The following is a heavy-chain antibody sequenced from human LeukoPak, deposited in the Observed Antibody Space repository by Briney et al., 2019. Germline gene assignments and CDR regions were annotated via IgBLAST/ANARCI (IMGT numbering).Heavy chain of an antibody. CDR3: ANSGYSYGYFNY. J-gene: IGHJ4*02. CDR1: GGSISSSSYY. D-gene: IGHD5-18*01. CDR2: IYYSGST. Sequence: PSETLSLTCTVSGGSISSSSYYWGWIRQPPGKGLEWIGSIYYSGSTYYNPSLKSRVTISVDTSKNQFPLKLSSVTAADTAVYYCANSGYSYGYFNYWGQGTLVTVSS. V-gene: IGHV4-39*06.